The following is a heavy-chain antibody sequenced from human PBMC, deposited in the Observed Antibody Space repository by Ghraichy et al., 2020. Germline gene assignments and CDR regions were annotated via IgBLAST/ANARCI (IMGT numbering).Heavy chain of an antibody. CDR3: AKDKSRPNGWYYFDY. CDR2: ISWNSGNM. V-gene: IGHV3-9*01. J-gene: IGHJ4*02. Sequence: LSLTCAASGFTFDDYAMHWVRQAPGKGLEWVSGISWNSGNMGYADSVKGRFTISRDNAKNSLYLQMHSLRAEDTALYYCAKDKSRPNGWYYFDYWGPGTLVTVSS. D-gene: IGHD2-15*01. CDR1: GFTFDDYA.